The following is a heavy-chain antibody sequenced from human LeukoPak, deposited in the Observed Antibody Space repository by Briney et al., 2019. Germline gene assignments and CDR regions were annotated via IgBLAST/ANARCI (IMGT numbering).Heavy chain of an antibody. D-gene: IGHD3-22*01. CDR3: AKVDSSGYSLDY. V-gene: IGHV3-9*01. CDR1: GFTFDDYV. J-gene: IGHJ4*02. Sequence: GRSLRLSCAASGFTFDDYVMHWVRQAPGKGLEWVSGISWNSGSIGYADSVKGRFTISRDNAKNSLYLQMNSLRAEDTALYYCAKVDSSGYSLDYWGQGTLVTVSS. CDR2: ISWNSGSI.